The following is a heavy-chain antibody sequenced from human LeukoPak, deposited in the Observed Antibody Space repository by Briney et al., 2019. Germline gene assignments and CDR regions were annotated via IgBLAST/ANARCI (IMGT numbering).Heavy chain of an antibody. J-gene: IGHJ4*02. V-gene: IGHV1-69*02. CDR3: ASNKGSESSSFDY. CDR1: GGTFSSYT. D-gene: IGHD6-6*01. CDR2: IIPILGIA. Sequence: SVKVSCKASGGTFSSYTISWVRQAPGQGLEWMGRIIPILGIADYAQKFQGRVTITADKSTSTAYMELSSLRSEDTAVYYCASNKGSESSSFDYWGQGTLVTVSS.